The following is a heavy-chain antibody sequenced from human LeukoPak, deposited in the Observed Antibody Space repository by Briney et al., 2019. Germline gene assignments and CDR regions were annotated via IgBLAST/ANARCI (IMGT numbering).Heavy chain of an antibody. Sequence: ASVKVSCKASGYTFTSYGISWVRQAPGQGLEWMGWVSAYNGNTNYAQKLQGRVTMTTDTSTSTAYMELSSLRSEDTAVYYCARDDPKGAFDIWGQGTMVTVSS. CDR1: GYTFTSYG. J-gene: IGHJ3*02. CDR2: VSAYNGNT. CDR3: ARDDPKGAFDI. V-gene: IGHV1-18*01.